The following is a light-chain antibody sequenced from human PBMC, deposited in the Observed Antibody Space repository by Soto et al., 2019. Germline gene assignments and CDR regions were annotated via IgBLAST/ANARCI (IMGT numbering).Light chain of an antibody. V-gene: IGKV1-8*01. J-gene: IGKJ4*01. CDR3: QQNFSCPLP. Sequence: AIRMTQSPSSFSASTGDSVTITCRASQGISSHLAWYQVQPGKAPRLLIYTASYLESGVPSRFIGSGSGTDFPLTISSRHSEDFAVYYCQQNFSCPLPFGGGTKVEI. CDR1: QGISSH. CDR2: TAS.